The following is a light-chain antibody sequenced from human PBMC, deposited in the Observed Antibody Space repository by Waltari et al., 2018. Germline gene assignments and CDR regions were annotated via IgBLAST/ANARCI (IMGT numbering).Light chain of an antibody. Sequence: EIVMTQSPATLSVSSGERATLSCRASQSVMNHVAWYQQKPGQAPRLLMCDASIRATGIPPRFSGSGSGTEFTLTISSLQSEDFAVYYCQQYHNWWTFGQGTKVESK. CDR2: DAS. CDR1: QSVMNH. CDR3: QQYHNWWT. V-gene: IGKV3-15*01. J-gene: IGKJ1*01.